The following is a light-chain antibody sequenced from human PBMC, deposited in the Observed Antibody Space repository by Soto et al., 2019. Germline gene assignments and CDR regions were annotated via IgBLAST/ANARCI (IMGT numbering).Light chain of an antibody. CDR2: GVS. CDR3: QQYNNWLQT. CDR1: QSVSSN. Sequence: DIVMTQSPATLSVSPGEGATLSCRASQSVSSNLAWYQQKPAQAPRLLIYGVSTRATGTPARFSGSGSGTEFTLTISSVQSEDFAVYYCQQYNNWLQTFGQGTKVDIK. J-gene: IGKJ1*01. V-gene: IGKV3-15*01.